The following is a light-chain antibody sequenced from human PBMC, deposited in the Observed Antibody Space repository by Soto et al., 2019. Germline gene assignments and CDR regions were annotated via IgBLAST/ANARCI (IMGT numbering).Light chain of an antibody. CDR3: QQLNSYPLIT. J-gene: IGKJ5*01. CDR2: AAS. V-gene: IGKV1-9*01. Sequence: IHLTHSPSSLSASVGDRVAITGRGSQGISSYLAWYQQKPGKAPKLLIYAASTLQSGVPSRFSGSGSGTDFTLTISSLQPEDFATYYCQQLNSYPLITFGQGTRLEIK. CDR1: QGISSY.